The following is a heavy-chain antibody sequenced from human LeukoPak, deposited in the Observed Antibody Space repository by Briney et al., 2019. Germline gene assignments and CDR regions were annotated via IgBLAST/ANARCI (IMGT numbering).Heavy chain of an antibody. CDR1: GYTFTSYD. Sequence: ASVKVSCKASGYTFTSYDINWVRQATGQGLEWMGWINPNSGGTNYAQKFQGRVTMTRDTSISTAYMELSRLRSDDTAVYYCARGHYDLGLEDYWGQGTLVTVSS. CDR3: ARGHYDLGLEDY. D-gene: IGHD3-3*01. CDR2: INPNSGGT. J-gene: IGHJ4*02. V-gene: IGHV1-2*02.